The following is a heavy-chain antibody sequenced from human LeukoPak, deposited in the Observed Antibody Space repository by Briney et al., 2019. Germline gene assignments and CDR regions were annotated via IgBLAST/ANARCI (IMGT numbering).Heavy chain of an antibody. CDR1: GFTFSTYD. J-gene: IGHJ3*02. CDR3: ASDLRITIIVSGAFDI. D-gene: IGHD3-3*01. Sequence: GGSLRLSCAASGFTFSTYDMSWVRQAPGKGPEWVSAVSGSGDGTFYADSVKGRFTISRDNLKNTVSVQMNSLRAEDTAVYYCASDLRITIIVSGAFDIWGQGTMVAVSS. CDR2: VSGSGDGT. V-gene: IGHV3-23*01.